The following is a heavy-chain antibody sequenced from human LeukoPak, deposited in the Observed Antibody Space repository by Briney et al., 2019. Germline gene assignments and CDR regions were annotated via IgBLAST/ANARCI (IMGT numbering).Heavy chain of an antibody. J-gene: IGHJ4*02. D-gene: IGHD5-18*01. CDR3: AGSSASRGYNYGRFDY. CDR2: ISYDGSNK. CDR1: GFTFSSYA. Sequence: GGSLRLSCAASGFTFSSYAMHWVRQAPGKGLEWVAVISYDGSNKYYADSVKGRFTISRDNSKNTLYLQMNSLRAEDAAVYYCAGSSASRGYNYGRFDYWGQGTLVTVSS. V-gene: IGHV3-30*04.